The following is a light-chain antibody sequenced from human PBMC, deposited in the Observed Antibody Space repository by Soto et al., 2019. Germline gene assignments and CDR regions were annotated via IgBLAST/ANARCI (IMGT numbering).Light chain of an antibody. Sequence: DIVMTQSPDSLAVSLGERATINCKSSQSVLYSSNNKNYLAWYQQKPGQPPKLLIYWASTRESGVPDRFSGSGSGTDFTLTISSLQAEDVAVYYCQQHYSTLALTFGGGTKVEIK. CDR3: QQHYSTLALT. V-gene: IGKV4-1*01. J-gene: IGKJ4*01. CDR2: WAS. CDR1: QSVLYSSNNKNY.